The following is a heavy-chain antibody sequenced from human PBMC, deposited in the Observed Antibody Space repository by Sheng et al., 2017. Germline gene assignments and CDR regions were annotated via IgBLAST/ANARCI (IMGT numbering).Heavy chain of an antibody. J-gene: IGHJ4*02. Sequence: QVQLQESGPGLVKPSETLSLTCAVSGYSISSGYYWGWIRQPPGKGLEWIGSIYHSGSTYYNPSLKSRVTISVDTSKNQFSLKLSSVTAADTAVYYCARSAPRRSSGWYEDFDYWGRGNPSVTVSS. CDR2: IYHSGST. V-gene: IGHV4-38-2*01. CDR3: ARSAPRRSSGWYEDFDY. CDR1: GYSISSGYY. D-gene: IGHD6-19*01.